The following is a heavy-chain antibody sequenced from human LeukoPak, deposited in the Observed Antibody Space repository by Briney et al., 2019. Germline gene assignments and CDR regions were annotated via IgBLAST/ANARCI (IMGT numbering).Heavy chain of an antibody. CDR3: ARYLSSSWSNWFDP. V-gene: IGHV3-11*04. J-gene: IGHJ5*02. D-gene: IGHD6-13*01. Sequence: GGSLRLSCAASRFTFSDYYMSWLRQAPGKGLEWVSYISSSGSTIYYADSVKGRFTISRDNAKNSLYLQMNSLRAEDTAVYYCARYLSSSWSNWFDPWGQGTLVTVSS. CDR2: ISSSGSTI. CDR1: RFTFSDYY.